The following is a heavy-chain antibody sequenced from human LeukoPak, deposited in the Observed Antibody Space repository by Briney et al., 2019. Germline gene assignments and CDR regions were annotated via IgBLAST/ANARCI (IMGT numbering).Heavy chain of an antibody. CDR1: GFTFSNYA. Sequence: GRSLRLSCAASGFTFSNYAMHWVRQAPGKGLEWVAVISYDGSNKYYTDSVKGRFTISGDSSKNSLYLQMNSLRAEDTAVYYCARDTPTVTSYYYYYMDVWGKGTTVTVSS. J-gene: IGHJ6*03. CDR2: ISYDGSNK. CDR3: ARDTPTVTSYYYYYMDV. D-gene: IGHD4-17*01. V-gene: IGHV3-30*04.